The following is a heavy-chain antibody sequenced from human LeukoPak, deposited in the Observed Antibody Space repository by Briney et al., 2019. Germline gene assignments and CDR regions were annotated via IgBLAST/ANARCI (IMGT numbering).Heavy chain of an antibody. CDR3: ASLADY. D-gene: IGHD3-16*02. CDR2: ISWNGDNT. CDR1: GFTFKNFA. Sequence: GGSLRLSCAASGFTFKNFAMSWVRQAPGKGLEWVAGISWNGDNTGYVDSVKGRFTISRDNAKSSLFLQMNSLRVEDTALYYCASLADYWGQGILVTVSS. J-gene: IGHJ4*02. V-gene: IGHV3-20*04.